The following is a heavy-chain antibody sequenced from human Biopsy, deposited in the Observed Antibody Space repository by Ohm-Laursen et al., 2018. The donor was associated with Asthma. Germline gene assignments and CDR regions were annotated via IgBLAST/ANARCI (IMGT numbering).Heavy chain of an antibody. J-gene: IGHJ4*02. V-gene: IGHV4-61*01. CDR1: GGSVSSGSHY. Sequence: TLSLTCTVSGGSVSSGSHYWSWIRQPPGKGLEWIGYISYSGSTNYNPSLKSRVTISVDTSKNQFSLKLSSVTAADTAVYYCARDFVDSAMDYFDYWGQGTLVIVSS. CDR3: ARDFVDSAMDYFDY. D-gene: IGHD5-18*01. CDR2: ISYSGST.